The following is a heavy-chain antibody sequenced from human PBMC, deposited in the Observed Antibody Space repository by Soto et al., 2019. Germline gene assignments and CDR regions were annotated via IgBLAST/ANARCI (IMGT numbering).Heavy chain of an antibody. V-gene: IGHV3-72*01. CDR1: GFSVSDHF. J-gene: IGHJ4*02. CDR2: ITNRATGDTT. CDR3: ASSITQMLTD. Sequence: EVQLVESGGGLVQSGGSLRLSCTAYGFSVSDHFMDWVRQTPGKGLEWLGQITNRATGDTTCYDASVKGRFTVSKDESRNSLYLQMNSLKTEDTAVYYCASSITQMLTDWGQGTLVAVAS. D-gene: IGHD2-21*01.